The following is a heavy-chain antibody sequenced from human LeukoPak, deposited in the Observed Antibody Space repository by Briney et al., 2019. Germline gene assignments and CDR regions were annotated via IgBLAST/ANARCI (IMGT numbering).Heavy chain of an antibody. CDR2: ISSDGTST. D-gene: IGHD1-14*01. Sequence: GGSLRLSCSATGFTFSSSSMHWVRRAPGKGLVWVSRISSDGTSTNYADSVKGRFIISRDNAKNTLYLQMNSLRADDTAVYYCAKTGSHAYFDYWGQGTLVTVSS. CDR1: GFTFSSSS. CDR3: AKTGSHAYFDY. J-gene: IGHJ4*02. V-gene: IGHV3-74*01.